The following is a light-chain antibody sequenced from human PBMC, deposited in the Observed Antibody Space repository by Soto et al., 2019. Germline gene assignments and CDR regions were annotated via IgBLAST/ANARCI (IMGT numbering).Light chain of an antibody. Sequence: DIVMTQTPLSSPVTLGQAASISCRSSQSLVHSDGNTYLSWFHQRPVQPPRLLIYKVSDRFSGVPERFSGSGAGTDCTLTISRVEAEDVGLYYCMQATQSTCTFGQGTKVEIK. J-gene: IGKJ1*01. V-gene: IGKV2-24*01. CDR2: KVS. CDR1: QSLVHSDGNTY. CDR3: MQATQSTCT.